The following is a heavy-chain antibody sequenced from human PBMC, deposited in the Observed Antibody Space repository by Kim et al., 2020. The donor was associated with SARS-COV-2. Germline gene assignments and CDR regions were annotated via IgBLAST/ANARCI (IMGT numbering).Heavy chain of an antibody. D-gene: IGHD3-10*01. Sequence: GGSLRLSCAASGFTFSSYAMHWFRQAPGKGLEWVAVISYDGSNKYYVDSVKGRFTISRDNSKNTLYLQMNSLRAEDTAEYYCARDPYYYGSGSYYNRVFDSWGQETLVTVSS. CDR3: ARDPYYYGSGSYYNRVFDS. J-gene: IGHJ4*03. CDR1: GFTFSSYA. V-gene: IGHV3-30*04. CDR2: ISYDGSNK.